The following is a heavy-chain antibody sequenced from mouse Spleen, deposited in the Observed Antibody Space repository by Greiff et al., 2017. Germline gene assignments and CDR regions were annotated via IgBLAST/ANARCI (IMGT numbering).Heavy chain of an antibody. Sequence: VQLQQSGAELARPGASVKLSCKASGYTFTSYGISWVKQRTGQGLEWIGEIYPRSGNTYYNEKFKGKATLTADKSSSTAYMELRSLTSEDSAVYFCARGLGPFAYWGQGTLVTVSA. CDR2: IYPRSGNT. CDR3: ARGLGPFAY. CDR1: GYTFTSYG. D-gene: IGHD4-1*01. J-gene: IGHJ3*01. V-gene: IGHV1-81*01.